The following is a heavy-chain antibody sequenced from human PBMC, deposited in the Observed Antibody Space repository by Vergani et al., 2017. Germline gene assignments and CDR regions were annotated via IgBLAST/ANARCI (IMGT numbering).Heavy chain of an antibody. J-gene: IGHJ4*02. D-gene: IGHD1-26*01. Sequence: QVQLVQSGAEVKKPGSSVKVSCKASGGTFSSYAISWVRQAPGQGLEWMGGIIPIFGTANYAQKFQGRVAITADESTSTAYMELSSLRSEDTAEYYCARVNESVGGATDFDYWGQGTLVTVSS. CDR3: ARVNESVGGATDFDY. CDR2: IIPIFGTA. CDR1: GGTFSSYA. V-gene: IGHV1-69*01.